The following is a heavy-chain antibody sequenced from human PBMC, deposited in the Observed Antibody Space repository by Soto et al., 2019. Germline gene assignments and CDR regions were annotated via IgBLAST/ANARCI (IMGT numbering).Heavy chain of an antibody. V-gene: IGHV1-69*14. CDR2: IIPIFGTA. CDR3: ARGTTRYSGSYYTDY. CDR1: GGTFSSYA. D-gene: IGHD1-26*01. J-gene: IGHJ4*02. Sequence: QVQLVQSGAEVKKPGSSVKVSCKASGGTFSSYAISWVRQAPGQGLEWMGGIIPIFGTANYAQKFQGRVTIXEDRSXXTAYMELSSLRSEDTAVYYCARGTTRYSGSYYTDYWGQGTLVTVSS.